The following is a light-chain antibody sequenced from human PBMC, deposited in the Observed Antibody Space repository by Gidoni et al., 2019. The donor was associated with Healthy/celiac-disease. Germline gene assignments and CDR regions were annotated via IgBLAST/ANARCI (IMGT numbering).Light chain of an antibody. V-gene: IGKV1-9*01. J-gene: IGKJ4*01. CDR2: AAS. Sequence: DIQLTQSPSFLSASVGDRVTITCRASQGISSYLAWYQQKPGKAPKLLIYAASTVQSGVPSSFSGSGSGTEFTLTISRLQPEDFATYYCQQLNSYRLTFGGGTKVEIK. CDR3: QQLNSYRLT. CDR1: QGISSY.